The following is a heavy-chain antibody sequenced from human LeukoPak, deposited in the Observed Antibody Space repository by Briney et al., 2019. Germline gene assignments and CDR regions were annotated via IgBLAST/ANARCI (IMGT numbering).Heavy chain of an antibody. Sequence: KPSETLSLTCTVSGGSISSYYWSWIRQPAGKGLEWIGRIHTSGSTNYNPSLKSRVTMSVDTSKNHFSLKLSSVTAADTAVYYCARDRYYYGSGSYFFDYWGQGTLVTASS. CDR2: IHTSGST. J-gene: IGHJ4*02. V-gene: IGHV4-4*07. CDR1: GGSISSYY. CDR3: ARDRYYYGSGSYFFDY. D-gene: IGHD3-10*01.